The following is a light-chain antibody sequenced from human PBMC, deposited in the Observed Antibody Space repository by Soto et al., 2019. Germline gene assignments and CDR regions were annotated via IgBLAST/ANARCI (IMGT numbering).Light chain of an antibody. CDR2: LGS. V-gene: IGKV2-28*01. J-gene: IGKJ1*01. CDR3: MQALHTPWT. CDR1: QSLLHSNGYNY. Sequence: DIVMTQSPLSLPVTPGEPASISCRSSQSLLHSNGYNYLDWYLQKPGQSPQLLIYLGSNRASGVPDRFSGSGSGTDFTLEISRVEAEDVGVYYCMQALHTPWTFGQGTKVEIK.